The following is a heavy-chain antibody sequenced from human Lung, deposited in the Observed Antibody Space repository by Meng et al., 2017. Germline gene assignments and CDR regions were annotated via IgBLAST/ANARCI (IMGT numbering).Heavy chain of an antibody. J-gene: IGHJ5*02. CDR2: ISTNTGNP. V-gene: IGHV7-4-1*02. CDR3: ARGGDFDP. CDR1: GYTFTGYY. D-gene: IGHD2/OR15-2a*01. Sequence: QVQLVQSGAEMKKPGASVKVSCKASGYTFTGYYIHWVRQAHGRGLEWMGWISTNTGNPTYVQGFTGRFVFSLDTSVSTAYLQISSLEAADTAVYYCARGGDFDPWGQGTLVTVSS.